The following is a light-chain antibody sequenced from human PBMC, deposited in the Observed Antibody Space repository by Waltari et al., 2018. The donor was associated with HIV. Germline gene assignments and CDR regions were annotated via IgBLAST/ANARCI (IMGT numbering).Light chain of an antibody. CDR2: WAS. V-gene: IGKV4-1*01. Sequence: DIVMTQSPDSLAVSLGETVSINCKSSRTVLYHSDNKNYLAWYHHKPGQALRVLSSWASTRAVMVPSSIPALGVPERFSGSGSGTNFSLTISGLQEDDVAIYYCQQYFSLPPTFGGGTRVERK. CDR1: RTVLYHSDNKNY. J-gene: IGKJ4*01. CDR3: QQYFSLPPT.